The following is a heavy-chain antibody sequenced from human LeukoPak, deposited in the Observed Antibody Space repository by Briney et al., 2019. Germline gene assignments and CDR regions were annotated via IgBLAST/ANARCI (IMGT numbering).Heavy chain of an antibody. Sequence: SETLSLTCTVSGDSISNDDYFWSWLRQHPGKGLEWIGNIYYSGSAFYSPSLKSRVTISVDTSKNQFSLKLSSVTAADTAVYYCARVNPFDSTGFYFDSWGQGTLVTVSS. CDR1: GDSISNDDYF. D-gene: IGHD3-9*01. V-gene: IGHV4-31*03. J-gene: IGHJ4*02. CDR2: IYYSGSA. CDR3: ARVNPFDSTGFYFDS.